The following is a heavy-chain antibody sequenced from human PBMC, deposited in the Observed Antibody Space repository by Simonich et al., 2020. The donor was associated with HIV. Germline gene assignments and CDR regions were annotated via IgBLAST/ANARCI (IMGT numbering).Heavy chain of an antibody. J-gene: IGHJ6*03. V-gene: IGHV4-34*01. Sequence: QVQLQQWGAGLLKPSETLSLTCAVYGWSLSIYHWSWIRQPPGKGLEWIGEINHFRSTNYTPPPKSRVTISVDTSKHQFSLRLSSVTAADTAVYYCARRRIFTTYYFRDYYYYMDVWGEGTTVTVSS. CDR2: INHFRST. CDR3: ARRRIFTTYYFRDYYYYMDV. CDR1: GWSLSIYH. D-gene: IGHD3-9*01.